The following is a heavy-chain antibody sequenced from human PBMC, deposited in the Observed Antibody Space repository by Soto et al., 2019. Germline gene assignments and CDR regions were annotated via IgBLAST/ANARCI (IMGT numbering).Heavy chain of an antibody. Sequence: ASVKVSCKASGYTFTGYYMHWVRQAPGQGLEWMGWINPNSGGTNYAQKFQGRVTMTRDTSISTAYMELSRLRSDDTAVYYCARNSPEGNWFDPWRQGTLVTVSS. CDR3: ARNSPEGNWFDP. V-gene: IGHV1-2*02. CDR1: GYTFTGYY. D-gene: IGHD4-4*01. CDR2: INPNSGGT. J-gene: IGHJ5*02.